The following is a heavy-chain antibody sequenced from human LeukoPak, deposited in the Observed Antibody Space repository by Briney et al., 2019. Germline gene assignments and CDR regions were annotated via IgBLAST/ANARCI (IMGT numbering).Heavy chain of an antibody. V-gene: IGHV1-2*02. Sequence: ASVKVSCKASGYTFTGYYIHWVRQAPGQGLEWMGWINPNSGGTNYAQKFQGRVTMTRDTSISTAYMELSRLRSDDTAVYYCARDDYDILTGSLYYFDYWGQGTLVTVSS. CDR2: INPNSGGT. D-gene: IGHD3-9*01. CDR1: GYTFTGYY. J-gene: IGHJ4*02. CDR3: ARDDYDILTGSLYYFDY.